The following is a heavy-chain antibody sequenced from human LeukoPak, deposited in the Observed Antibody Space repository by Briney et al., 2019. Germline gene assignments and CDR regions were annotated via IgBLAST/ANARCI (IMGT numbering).Heavy chain of an antibody. CDR1: GGSISSSSYY. V-gene: IGHV4-39*01. CDR3: ARQYPALNFDY. J-gene: IGHJ4*02. Sequence: SETLSLTCTVSGGSISSSSYYWGWIRQPPGKGLEWIGSIYYSGSTYYNPSLKSRVTISVDTSKNQFSLKLSSVTAADTAVYYCARQYPALNFDYWGQGTLATVSA. CDR2: IYYSGST. D-gene: IGHD5-18*01.